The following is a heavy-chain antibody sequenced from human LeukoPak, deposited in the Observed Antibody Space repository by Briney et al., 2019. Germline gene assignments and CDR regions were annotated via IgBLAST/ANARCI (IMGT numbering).Heavy chain of an antibody. CDR2: ISYDGSNK. CDR3: AKGYSSGWYLDY. J-gene: IGHJ4*02. D-gene: IGHD6-19*01. V-gene: IGHV3-30*18. CDR1: GFTFSSYG. Sequence: PGGSLGLSCAASGFTFSSYGMHWVRQAPGKGLEWVAVISYDGSNKYYADSVKGRFTISRDNSKNTLYLQMNSLRAEDTAVYYCAKGYSSGWYLDYWGQGTLVTVSS.